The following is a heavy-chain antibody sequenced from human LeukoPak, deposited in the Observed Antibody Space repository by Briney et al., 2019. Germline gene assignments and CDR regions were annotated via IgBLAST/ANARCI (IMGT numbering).Heavy chain of an antibody. CDR3: ARHGRGAARYDY. CDR1: GYSISSGYY. V-gene: IGHV4-38-2*01. D-gene: IGHD6-6*01. Sequence: SETLSLTCAVSGYSISSGYYWGWIRQPPGKGLEWIGSIYYSGSTYYNPSLKSRVTISVDTSKNQFSLKLSSVTAADTAAYYCARHGRGAARYDYWGQGTLVTVSS. CDR2: IYYSGST. J-gene: IGHJ4*02.